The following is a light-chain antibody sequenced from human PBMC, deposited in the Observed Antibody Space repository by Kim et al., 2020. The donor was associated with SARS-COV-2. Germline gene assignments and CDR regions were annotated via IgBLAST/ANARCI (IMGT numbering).Light chain of an antibody. V-gene: IGKV3-15*01. CDR1: QSVSSN. J-gene: IGKJ5*01. CDR2: DAS. CDR3: QHYNNWPPIT. Sequence: VLTQSPVTLSVSPGERATLSCRASQSVSSNLAWYQQKPGQAPSILIYDASTRATGVPARFSGSGSGTEFTLIISSLQSEDFAVYFCQHYNNWPPITFGQGTRLEIK.